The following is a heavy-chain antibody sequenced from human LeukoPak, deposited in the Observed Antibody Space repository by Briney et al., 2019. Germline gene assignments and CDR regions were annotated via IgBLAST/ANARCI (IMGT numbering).Heavy chain of an antibody. CDR2: VYSDGSIT. V-gene: IGHV3-74*01. CDR1: GFTFSSHW. J-gene: IGHJ4*02. CDR3: ARRSEYGAYFDY. Sequence: GGSLRLSCAASGFTFSSHWMYWVRQAPGKGLGWVSRVYSDGSITNYADSVKGRFTISRDNARNTLYLYMNGLRAEDTAVYYCARRSEYGAYFDYWGQGTLVTVSS. D-gene: IGHD2/OR15-2a*01.